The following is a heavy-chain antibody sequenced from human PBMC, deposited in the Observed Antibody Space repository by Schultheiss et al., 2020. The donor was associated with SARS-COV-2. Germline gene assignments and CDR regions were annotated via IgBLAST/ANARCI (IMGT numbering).Heavy chain of an antibody. D-gene: IGHD2-2*01. J-gene: IGHJ4*02. CDR1: GGSFSGYY. CDR3: ARGIVVPAAQIDY. CDR2: INHSGST. Sequence: SQTLSLTCAVYGGSFSGYYWSWIRQPPGKGLEWIGEINHSGSTYYNPSLKSRVTISVDTSKNQFSLKLSSVTAADTAVYYCARGIVVPAAQIDYWGQGTLVTVSS. V-gene: IGHV4-34*01.